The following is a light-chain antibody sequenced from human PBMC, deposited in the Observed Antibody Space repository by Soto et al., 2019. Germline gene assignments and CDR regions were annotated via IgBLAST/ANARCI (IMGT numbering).Light chain of an antibody. Sequence: DIQMTQSPSSLSASVGDRVTITCRASQDISNYLAWYQQKPGKVPKLLIYAASTLQSGVPSRFSGSGSGTDFTLTISSLQPEGVATYYCQKYNSAPTFXQGTKV. V-gene: IGKV1-27*01. J-gene: IGKJ1*01. CDR3: QKYNSAPT. CDR2: AAS. CDR1: QDISNY.